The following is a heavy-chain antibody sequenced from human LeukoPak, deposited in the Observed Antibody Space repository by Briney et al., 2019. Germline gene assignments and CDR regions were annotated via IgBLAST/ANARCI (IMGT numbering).Heavy chain of an antibody. V-gene: IGHV4-4*07. J-gene: IGHJ6*02. CDR1: GGSISSYY. D-gene: IGHD1-14*01. Sequence: PSETLSLTCTVSGGSISSYYWSWIRQPAGKGLEWIGRIYISGSTNYNPSLKSRVTMSADTSKNQFSLKLTSVTAADTAVYYCARGYGSLYYYCGMDVWGQGTTVTVSS. CDR2: IYISGST. CDR3: ARGYGSLYYYCGMDV.